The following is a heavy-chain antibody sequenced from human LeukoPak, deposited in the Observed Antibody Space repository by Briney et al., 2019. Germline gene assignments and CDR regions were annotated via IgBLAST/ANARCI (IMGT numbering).Heavy chain of an antibody. CDR3: AREGPLGFLEWYNWFDP. Sequence: ASVKVSCKASGYTFTGYYMHWVRQAPGQGLEWMGWINPNSGGTNYAQKFQGRVTMTRDTSTSTVHMELSSLRSEDTAVYYCAREGPLGFLEWYNWFDPWGQGTLVTVSS. CDR2: INPNSGGT. CDR1: GYTFTGYY. V-gene: IGHV1-2*02. J-gene: IGHJ5*02. D-gene: IGHD3-3*01.